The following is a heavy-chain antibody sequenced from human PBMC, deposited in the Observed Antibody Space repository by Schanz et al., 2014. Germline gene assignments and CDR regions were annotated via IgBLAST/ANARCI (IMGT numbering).Heavy chain of an antibody. V-gene: IGHV3-15*04. Sequence: EVRLVESGGGLVEPGGSLRLSCSGSGFTFSEVYMRWVRQAPGKGLEWVGRIENNANGATTDYAAPVKGRFTVSRDDSRNTLYLQMNTLRTDDTALYYCTTFNNRDALYIWGQGTMVSVSS. J-gene: IGHJ3*02. CDR2: IENNANGATT. CDR1: GFTFSEVY. D-gene: IGHD1-20*01. CDR3: TTFNNRDALYI.